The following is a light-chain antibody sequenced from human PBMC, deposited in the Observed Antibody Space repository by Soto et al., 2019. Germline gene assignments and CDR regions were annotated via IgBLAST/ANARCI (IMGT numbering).Light chain of an antibody. CDR1: SSDVGGYNY. Sequence: QSALTQPASVSGSPGQSITISCTGTSSDVGGYNYVSWYQQHPGKAPKLMIYEVSNRPSGVSNRFSGSKSGNTASLTISGLQAEDEADYYCSSYTRSCTHWVFGGGTKLTVL. CDR2: EVS. CDR3: SSYTRSCTHWV. V-gene: IGLV2-14*01. J-gene: IGLJ3*02.